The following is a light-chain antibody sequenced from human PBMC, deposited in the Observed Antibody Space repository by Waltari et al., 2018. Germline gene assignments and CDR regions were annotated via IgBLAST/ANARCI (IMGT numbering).Light chain of an antibody. Sequence: TQPPSVSGAPGQRVTISCTGSSSNIGARYDVHWYQQLPGTAPKLLIYGNTKRPTGVPDRFAGSKTGTSASLAITGLQAEDEADYYCQSYDTGLSGSVFGSGTRVTVL. CDR1: SSNIGARYD. CDR3: QSYDTGLSGSV. V-gene: IGLV1-40*01. CDR2: GNT. J-gene: IGLJ1*01.